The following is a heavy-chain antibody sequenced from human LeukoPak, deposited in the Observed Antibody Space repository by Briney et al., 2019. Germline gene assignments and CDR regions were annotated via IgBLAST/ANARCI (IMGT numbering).Heavy chain of an antibody. V-gene: IGHV4-34*01. CDR3: ARGGGPHRPLDY. J-gene: IGHJ4*02. CDR2: VNLQGST. CDR1: GFTFSAYA. Sequence: GSLRLSCEASGFTFSAYAMTWVRQPPGKGLEWIGEVNLQGSTNYNPSLMGRVAISVDTSENHISLQLTSVTAADTAVYYCARGGGPHRPLDYSGQGTLVTVSS.